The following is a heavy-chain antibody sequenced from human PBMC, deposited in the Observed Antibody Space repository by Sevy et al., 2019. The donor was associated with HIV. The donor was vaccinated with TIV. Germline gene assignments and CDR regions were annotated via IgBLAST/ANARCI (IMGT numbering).Heavy chain of an antibody. D-gene: IGHD2-2*01. CDR1: GYTFTSYA. V-gene: IGHV1-3*01. CDR3: ARQGCSSTSCPVGDFDY. Sequence: ASVKGSCKASGYTFTSYAMHWVRQAPGQRLEWMGWINAGNGNTKYSQKFQGRVTITRDTSASTAYMELSSLRSEDTAVYYCARQGCSSTSCPVGDFDYWGQGTLVTVSS. CDR2: INAGNGNT. J-gene: IGHJ4*02.